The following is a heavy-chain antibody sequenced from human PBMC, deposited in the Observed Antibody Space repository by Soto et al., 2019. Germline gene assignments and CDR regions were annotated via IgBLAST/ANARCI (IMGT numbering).Heavy chain of an antibody. CDR2: ISYDGSNK. CDR1: GFTFSSHA. D-gene: IGHD3-22*01. Sequence: GGSLRLACAASGFTFSSHAMHWVRQAPGKGLEWVSVISYDGSNKYYADSLKGRFTISRDNSNNTLYLQMNSLRADDTAVYYCAKNPGYYYDSTGYHFDYWGQGTLVTVSS. J-gene: IGHJ4*02. V-gene: IGHV3-30*12. CDR3: AKNPGYYYDSTGYHFDY.